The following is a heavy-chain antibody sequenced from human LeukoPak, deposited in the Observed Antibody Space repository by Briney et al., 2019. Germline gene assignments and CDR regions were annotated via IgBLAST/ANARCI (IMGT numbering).Heavy chain of an antibody. CDR2: INPSGGST. CDR3: ASSIIAARREGFDP. D-gene: IGHD6-6*01. J-gene: IGHJ5*02. CDR1: GYTFTGYY. V-gene: IGHV1-46*01. Sequence: ASVKVSCKASGYTFTGYYMHWVRQAPGQGLEWMGIINPSGGSTSYAQKFQGRVTMTRDMSTSTVYMELSSLRSEDTAVYYCASSIIAARREGFDPWGQGTLVTVSS.